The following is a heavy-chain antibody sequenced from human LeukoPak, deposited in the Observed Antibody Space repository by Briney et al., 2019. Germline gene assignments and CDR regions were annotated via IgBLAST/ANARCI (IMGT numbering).Heavy chain of an antibody. V-gene: IGHV1-18*01. J-gene: IGHJ5*02. CDR3: ARDVRIAVAGYTNCFDP. D-gene: IGHD6-19*01. CDR2: ISAYNGNT. CDR1: GYTFTSYG. Sequence: ASVKVSCKASGYTFTSYGISWVRQAPGQGLEGMGWISAYNGNTNYAQKLQGRVTMTTDTSTSTAYMELRSLRSDDTAVYYCARDVRIAVAGYTNCFDPWGQGTLVTVSS.